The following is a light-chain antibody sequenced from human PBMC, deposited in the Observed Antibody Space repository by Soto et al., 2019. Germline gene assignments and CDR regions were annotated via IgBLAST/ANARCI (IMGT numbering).Light chain of an antibody. V-gene: IGKV1-39*01. Sequence: DIQMTQSPSSLSASVGDRVTISCRAIQTITTYLNWYQQKPGKAPQLLISGAYILQSGVPSRFTGSGSGTECTLTISSRQPEDFANSHCQHTHSTPRTFGKGTTGEIK. J-gene: IGKJ1*01. CDR3: QHTHSTPRT. CDR1: QTITTY. CDR2: GAY.